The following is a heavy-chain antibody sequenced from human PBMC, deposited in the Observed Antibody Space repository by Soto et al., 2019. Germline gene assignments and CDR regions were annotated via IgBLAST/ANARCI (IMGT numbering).Heavy chain of an antibody. CDR1: GFTFSSYA. CDR3: ARDLGSGDCYSCRLLGWFDP. Sequence: GGSLRLSCAASGFTFSSYAMHWVRQAPGKGLEWVAVISYDGSNKYYADSVKGRFTISRDNSKNTLYLQMNSLRAEDTAVYYCARDLGSGDCYSCRLLGWFDPWGEGTLVTVSS. D-gene: IGHD2-21*02. CDR2: ISYDGSNK. J-gene: IGHJ5*02. V-gene: IGHV3-30-3*01.